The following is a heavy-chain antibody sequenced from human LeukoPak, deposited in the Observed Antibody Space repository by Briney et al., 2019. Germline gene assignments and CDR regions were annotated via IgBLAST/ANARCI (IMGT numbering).Heavy chain of an antibody. CDR1: GFTFSSYA. CDR3: ARDKGIAVAGNYYYYMDV. D-gene: IGHD6-19*01. J-gene: IGHJ6*03. Sequence: GGSLRLSCAASGFTFSSYAMHWVRQAPGKGLEWVAVISYDGSNKYYADSVKGRFTISRDNSKNTLYLQMNSLRAEDTAVYYCARDKGIAVAGNYYYYMDVWGRGTTVTVSS. CDR2: ISYDGSNK. V-gene: IGHV3-30-3*01.